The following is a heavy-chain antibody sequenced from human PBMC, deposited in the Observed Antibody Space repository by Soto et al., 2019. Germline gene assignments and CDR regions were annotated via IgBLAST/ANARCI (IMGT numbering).Heavy chain of an antibody. V-gene: IGHV4-34*01. J-gene: IGHJ5*02. CDR2: INHKGST. Sequence: QVQLEQWGAGLLKPSETLSLTCTVYGESFRGYYWSWIRQPPGQGLEWFGEINHKGSTHYNPSLKSRVTISVDTSKNQFSLKLTSVTAADTAVYYCAREAPENWFDPWGQGTLVTVSP. CDR3: AREAPENWFDP. CDR1: GESFRGYY.